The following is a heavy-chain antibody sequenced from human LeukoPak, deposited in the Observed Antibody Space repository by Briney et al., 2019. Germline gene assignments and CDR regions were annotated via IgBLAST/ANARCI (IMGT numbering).Heavy chain of an antibody. D-gene: IGHD3-22*01. CDR1: GLTVSSYA. V-gene: IGHV3-23*01. Sequence: PGVSLRLSCAASGLTVSSYAMRWVRQAPGKGLEWVSAISGSGGSTYYADSVKGRFTISRDNSKNTLYLQMNSLRAEDTAVYYCAACGYYDSSASDYWSQGTLVTVSS. J-gene: IGHJ4*02. CDR2: ISGSGGST. CDR3: AACGYYDSSASDY.